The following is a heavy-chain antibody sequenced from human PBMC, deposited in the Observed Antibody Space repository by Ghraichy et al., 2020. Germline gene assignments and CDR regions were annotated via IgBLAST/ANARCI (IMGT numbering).Heavy chain of an antibody. D-gene: IGHD1-7*01. CDR2: IKQGGGET. CDR3: VRRNYGWNFYFEY. Sequence: GGSLRLSCSASGFTFSNYWMSWVRQAPGKGLEWVTTIKQGGGETYYVDSVKGRFTISRDNTKNSLYLQMNSLRVEDTAVYYCVRRNYGWNFYFEYWGQGTLVTVSS. V-gene: IGHV3-7*03. CDR1: GFTFSNYW. J-gene: IGHJ4*02.